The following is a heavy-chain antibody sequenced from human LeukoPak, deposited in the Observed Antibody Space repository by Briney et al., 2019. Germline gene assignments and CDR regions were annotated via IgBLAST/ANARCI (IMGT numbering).Heavy chain of an antibody. CDR1: GFTVSSNY. V-gene: IGHV3-66*01. D-gene: IGHD6-6*01. CDR2: IYSGGST. CDR3: ARADSSSIFDY. J-gene: IGHJ4*02. Sequence: GGSLRLSCVASGFTVSSNYMSWVRQAPGKGLEWVSVIYSGGSTYYADSVKGRFTISRDNSKNTLYLQMNSLRAEDTAVYYCARADSSSIFDYWGQGTLVTVSS.